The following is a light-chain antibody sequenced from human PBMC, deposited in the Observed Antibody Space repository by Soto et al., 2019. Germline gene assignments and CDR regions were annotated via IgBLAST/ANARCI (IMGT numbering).Light chain of an antibody. J-gene: IGKJ3*01. CDR2: GAS. CDR1: ESVSSSY. CDR3: QQYGSSPFT. V-gene: IGKV3-20*01. Sequence: EIVLTQSPGTLSLSPGERATLSSRASESVSSSYLAWYQQKPGQAPRLLIYGASSRATGIPGRFSGSGSGTDFTLTISRLEPEDFAVYYCQQYGSSPFTFGPGTKVDL.